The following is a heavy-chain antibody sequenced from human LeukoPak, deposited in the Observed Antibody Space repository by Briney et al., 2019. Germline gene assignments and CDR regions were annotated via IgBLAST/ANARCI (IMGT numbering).Heavy chain of an antibody. Sequence: GGSLRLSCAASGFVVSNNYMNWVRQAPGKGLEWGSVISSNGNTYYLDSVKGRFTISRDNSKNSLYLQMNSLRAEDTAVYYCSRGITGNTSPFDSWDQGTLVTVSS. D-gene: IGHD1-7*01. V-gene: IGHV3-53*01. CDR1: GFVVSNNY. CDR2: ISSNGNT. J-gene: IGHJ4*02. CDR3: SRGITGNTSPFDS.